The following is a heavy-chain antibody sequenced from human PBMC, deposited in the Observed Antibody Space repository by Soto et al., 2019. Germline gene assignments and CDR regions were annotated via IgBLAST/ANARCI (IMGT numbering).Heavy chain of an antibody. CDR2: INGGNGNT. CDR1: EYTFTSYT. J-gene: IGHJ4*02. V-gene: IGHV1-3*01. CDR3: ARELQGLYYFDY. Sequence: ASVEVSCKASEYTFTSYTMHWVRQAPGQRLEWMGWINGGNGNTKYSQKFQGRVTITRDTSASTAYMELSSLRSDDTAVYYCARELQGLYYFDYWGQGTLVTSPQ. D-gene: IGHD4-4*01.